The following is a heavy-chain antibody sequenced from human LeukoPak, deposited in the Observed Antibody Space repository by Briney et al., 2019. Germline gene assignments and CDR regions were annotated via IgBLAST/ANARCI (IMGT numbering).Heavy chain of an antibody. J-gene: IGHJ3*02. Sequence: GGSLRLSCAASGFTFSSYAMSWVRQAPGKGLEWVSAISGSGGSTYYADSVKGRFTISRDNSKNTLYLQMNSLRAEDTAVYYCAIENYENDSSGYKTRGACDNSWQGRIVIVSS. CDR2: ISGSGGST. CDR3: AIENYENDSSGYKTRGACDN. D-gene: IGHD3-22*01. CDR1: GFTFSSYA. V-gene: IGHV3-23*01.